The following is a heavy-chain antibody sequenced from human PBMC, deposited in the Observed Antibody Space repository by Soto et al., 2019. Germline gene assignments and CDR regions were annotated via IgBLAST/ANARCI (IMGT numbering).Heavy chain of an antibody. J-gene: IGHJ3*01. V-gene: IGHV3-30*03. CDR2: ISFNGLSQ. CDR1: GFTFSSFA. D-gene: IGHD3-16*01. CDR3: ARGGRGLRGAFDV. Sequence: QELLVESGGGVVQPGKSLRLSCAASGFTFSSFAMHWVRQAPGKGLEWVSVISFNGLSQFYPDSIRGRFTISRDNSKNTLYLQLDSLRPDDTAGYYCARGGRGLRGAFDVWGQGTEVSVS.